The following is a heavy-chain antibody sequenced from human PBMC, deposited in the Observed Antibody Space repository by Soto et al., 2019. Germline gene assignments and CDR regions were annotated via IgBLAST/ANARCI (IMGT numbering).Heavy chain of an antibody. CDR1: GFTFSTFD. Sequence: GGSLRLSCAGSGFTFSTFDIHWVRQAPGKGLEWVSGIGTLSDTFYAASVQGRFTISRQNAKNSVYLQMNSLRAGDTAFYYCARGRSFSYDSTPPTMFDPWGQGTLVTVSS. CDR3: ARGRSFSYDSTPPTMFDP. D-gene: IGHD3-10*01. CDR2: IGTLSDT. V-gene: IGHV3-13*01. J-gene: IGHJ5*02.